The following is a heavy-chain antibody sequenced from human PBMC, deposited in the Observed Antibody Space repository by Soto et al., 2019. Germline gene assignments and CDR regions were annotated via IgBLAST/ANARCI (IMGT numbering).Heavy chain of an antibody. J-gene: IGHJ5*02. CDR2: IYPGDSDT. D-gene: IGHD2-15*01. Sequence: GESLKISCKGSGYSFTSYWIGWVRQMPGKGLEWMGIIYPGDSDTRYSPSFQGQVTISADKSISTAYLQWSSLKASDTAMYYCARFYGGYCSGGSCSYNWFDPWGQGTLVTVSS. CDR3: ARFYGGYCSGGSCSYNWFDP. V-gene: IGHV5-51*01. CDR1: GYSFTSYW.